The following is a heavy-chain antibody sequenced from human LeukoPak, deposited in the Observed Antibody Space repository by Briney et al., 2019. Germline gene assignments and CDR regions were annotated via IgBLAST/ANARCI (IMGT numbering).Heavy chain of an antibody. CDR3: ARVLDYSKYHLSFDY. J-gene: IGHJ4*02. D-gene: IGHD4-11*01. V-gene: IGHV4-59*01. CDR2: IFYSGST. CDR1: GGSISGYY. Sequence: SETLSLTCTVSGGSISGYYWSWIRQPPGKGLEWLGYIFYSGSTNYNPSLKSRVSLSVDTSKNQFSVKLTSVTAADTAVYYCARVLDYSKYHLSFDYWGQGTLVTVSS.